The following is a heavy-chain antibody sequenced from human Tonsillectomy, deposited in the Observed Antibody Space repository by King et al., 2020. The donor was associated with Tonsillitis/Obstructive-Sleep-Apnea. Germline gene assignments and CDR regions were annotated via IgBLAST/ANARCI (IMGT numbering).Heavy chain of an antibody. CDR2: INPSGGST. CDR1: GYTFTSYY. CDR3: ARDGSVATRPLDY. J-gene: IGHJ4*02. V-gene: IGHV1-46*01. Sequence: VQLVESGAEVKKPGASGKVSCKASGYTFTSYYIHWVRQAPGQGLEWMGIINPSGGSTSYAQKFPGRVTMTRDTSTSTVYMELSSLRSEETAVYYCARDGSVATRPLDYWGQGTLVTVSS. D-gene: IGHD6-6*01.